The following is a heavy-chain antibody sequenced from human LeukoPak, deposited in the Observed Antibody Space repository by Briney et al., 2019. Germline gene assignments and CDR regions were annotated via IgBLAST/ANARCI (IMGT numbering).Heavy chain of an antibody. V-gene: IGHV3-53*01. Sequence: GGSLRLSCAASGFTVSSNYMSWVRQAPGKGLEWVSVIYSGGSTYYADSVKGRFTISRHNSKHTLYLQMNSLRAEDTAVYYCAREGQQLGFDYWGQGTLVTVSS. J-gene: IGHJ4*02. CDR1: GFTVSSNY. CDR2: IYSGGST. D-gene: IGHD6-13*01. CDR3: AREGQQLGFDY.